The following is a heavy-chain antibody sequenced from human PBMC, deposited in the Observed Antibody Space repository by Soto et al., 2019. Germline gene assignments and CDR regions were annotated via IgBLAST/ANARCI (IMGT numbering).Heavy chain of an antibody. V-gene: IGHV4-4*07. D-gene: IGHD6-13*01. Sequence: SETLSLTCTVSGGSISSYYWSWIRQPAGKGLEWIGRIYTSGSTNYNPSLKSRVTTSVDTSKNQFSLKLSSVTAADTAVYYCFGEWQQLAPQIFYYYYGMDVWGQGTTVTVSS. J-gene: IGHJ6*02. CDR3: FGEWQQLAPQIFYYYYGMDV. CDR2: IYTSGST. CDR1: GGSISSYY.